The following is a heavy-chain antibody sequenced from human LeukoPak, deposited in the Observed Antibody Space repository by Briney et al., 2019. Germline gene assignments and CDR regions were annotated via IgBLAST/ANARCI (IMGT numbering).Heavy chain of an antibody. V-gene: IGHV1-46*01. Sequence: ASVKVSCKASGYTFTSYYMHWVRQAPGQGLEWMGIINPSGGSTSYAQKFQGRVTMTRDMSTSTVYMELSSLRSEATAVYYCAMSYYGAYYMDVWGKGTTVTVS. CDR3: AMSYYGAYYMDV. D-gene: IGHD3-10*01. J-gene: IGHJ6*03. CDR2: INPSGGST. CDR1: GYTFTSYY.